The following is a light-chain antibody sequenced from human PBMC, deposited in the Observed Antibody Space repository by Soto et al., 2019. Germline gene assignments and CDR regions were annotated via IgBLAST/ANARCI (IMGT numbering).Light chain of an antibody. V-gene: IGKV3-15*01. CDR2: GAS. Sequence: EIVMTQSPATLSVSPGERATFSCRASQSVRTNLAWYQQKPGLAPKLLISGASTRATSIPARFSGSGSATEFTLTISSLQSEDFAVYYCQQYNNWPPTFGQGTKVEIK. CDR1: QSVRTN. CDR3: QQYNNWPPT. J-gene: IGKJ1*01.